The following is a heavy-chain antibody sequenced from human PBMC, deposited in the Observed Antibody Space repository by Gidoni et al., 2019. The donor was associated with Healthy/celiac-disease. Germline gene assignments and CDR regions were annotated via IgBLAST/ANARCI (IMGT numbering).Heavy chain of an antibody. J-gene: IGHJ6*04. CDR3: AKGTVPAARNYYYYGMDV. CDR1: GFTFSSYA. Sequence: RLSCAASGFTFSSYAMRWVRQAPGKGLEWVSAIGGSGGSTYYADSVKGRFTISRDNSKNTLYLQMNSLRAEDTAVYYCAKGTVPAARNYYYYGMDVWGKGTTVTVSS. D-gene: IGHD2-2*01. V-gene: IGHV3-23*01. CDR2: IGGSGGST.